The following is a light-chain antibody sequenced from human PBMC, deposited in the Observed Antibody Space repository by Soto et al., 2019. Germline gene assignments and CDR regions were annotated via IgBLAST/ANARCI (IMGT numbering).Light chain of an antibody. V-gene: IGKV4-1*01. CDR2: WAS. CDR3: QQYYSPPWT. CDR1: QSVLSSTNNKND. J-gene: IGKJ1*01. Sequence: DIVMTQSPDSLAVSLGDRATINCKSSQSVLSSTNNKNDLAWYQQKPRQPPKLLMYWASTREYGVPDRFSGSGSGTEFTLTISSLQAEDVAVYFCQQYYSPPWTFGQGTKVEIK.